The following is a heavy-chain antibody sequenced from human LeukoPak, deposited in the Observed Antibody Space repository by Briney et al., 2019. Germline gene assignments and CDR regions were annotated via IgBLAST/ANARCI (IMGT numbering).Heavy chain of an antibody. CDR3: VRDFWSGYPFDY. D-gene: IGHD3-3*01. Sequence: SETLSLTCTVSGYSISSGYYWGWIRPPPGKGLEWIGSIYHSGSTYYNPSLKSRVTISVDTSKNQFSLKLSSVTAADTAVYYCVRDFWSGYPFDYWGQGTLVTVSS. J-gene: IGHJ4*02. CDR2: IYHSGST. CDR1: GYSISSGYY. V-gene: IGHV4-38-2*02.